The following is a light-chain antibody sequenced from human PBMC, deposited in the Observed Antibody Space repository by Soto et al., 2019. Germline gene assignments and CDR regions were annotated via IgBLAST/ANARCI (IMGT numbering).Light chain of an antibody. Sequence: EIVLTQSPATLSLSPGERATLSCRASQSVSSYLAWYQQKPGQAPRLLIYDASNMATGIPARFSGSGSGTDFTLTISSLEPEDFAVYYWQQRSNLPPYTFGQGTKLEIK. CDR2: DAS. CDR3: QQRSNLPPYT. J-gene: IGKJ2*01. CDR1: QSVSSY. V-gene: IGKV3-11*01.